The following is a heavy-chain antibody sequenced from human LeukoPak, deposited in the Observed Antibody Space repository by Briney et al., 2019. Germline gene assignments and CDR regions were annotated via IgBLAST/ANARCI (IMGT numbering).Heavy chain of an antibody. D-gene: IGHD3-3*01. CDR1: GGSISSDY. V-gene: IGHV4-59*01. Sequence: PSETLSLTCTVSGGSISSDYWSWIRQPPGKGLEWIGYIYYSGSTNYNPSLKSRATISVDTSKNQFSLKLSSVTAADTAVYYCARAPYYDFWSGSYYYYYYMDVWGKGTTVTVSS. J-gene: IGHJ6*03. CDR3: ARAPYYDFWSGSYYYYYYMDV. CDR2: IYYSGST.